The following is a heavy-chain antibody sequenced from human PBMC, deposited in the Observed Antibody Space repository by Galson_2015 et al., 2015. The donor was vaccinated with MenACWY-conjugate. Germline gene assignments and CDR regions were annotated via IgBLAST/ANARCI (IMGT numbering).Heavy chain of an antibody. D-gene: IGHD1-26*01. CDR1: GYTFTSYG. CDR2: ISAYNGNT. V-gene: IGHV1-18*01. Sequence: QSGAEVKKPGESLKISCKASGYTFTSYGISWVRQAPGQGLEWMGWISAYNGNTNYAQKLQGRVTMTTDTSTSTAYMELRSLRSDDTAVYYCARGKSSGELPRGNFDYWGQGTLVTVSS. J-gene: IGHJ4*02. CDR3: ARGKSSGELPRGNFDY.